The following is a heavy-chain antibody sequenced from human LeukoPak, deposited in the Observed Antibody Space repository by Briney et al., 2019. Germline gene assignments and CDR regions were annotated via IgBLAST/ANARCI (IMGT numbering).Heavy chain of an antibody. J-gene: IGHJ4*02. CDR2: ISASGANI. V-gene: IGHV3-48*01. CDR1: GFPLSSYS. D-gene: IGHD1-1*01. Sequence: GGSLRLSCTVSGFPLSSYSMNWFRQAPGKGLEWVAYISASGANIYYVDSVLGRFTVSRVNPQSSLFLQMNSPRAEDTAVYYCARVKGTYFDYWGQGALVTVSS. CDR3: ARVKGTYFDY.